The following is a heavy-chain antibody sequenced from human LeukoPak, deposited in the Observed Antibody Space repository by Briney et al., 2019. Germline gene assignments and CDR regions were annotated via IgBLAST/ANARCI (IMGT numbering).Heavy chain of an antibody. CDR1: GFTFSNAW. V-gene: IGHV3-15*01. CDR2: IKRKTDGGTT. J-gene: IGHJ4*02. D-gene: IGHD3-22*01. Sequence: GGSLRLSCAASGFTFSNAWMSWVRQAPGKGLEWVGRIKRKTDGGTTDYAAPVKCRFTISRDDPKSTLYLQMNSLKTDDTAVYYCTTKYYYDSSGYNNFDYWGQGTLVTVSS. CDR3: TTKYYYDSSGYNNFDY.